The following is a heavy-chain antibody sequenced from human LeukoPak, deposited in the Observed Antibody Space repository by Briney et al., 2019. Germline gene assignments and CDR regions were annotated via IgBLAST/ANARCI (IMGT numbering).Heavy chain of an antibody. CDR3: AKATGSSWYYFDD. CDR1: GITFSTYG. CDR2: ISHDGSHY. D-gene: IGHD6-13*01. V-gene: IGHV3-30*18. J-gene: IGHJ4*02. Sequence: GGSLRLSCADSGITFSTYGIHWVRQVPGKGLEWVAVISHDGSHYYYADSVKGRFTISRDNSKTTLYLQMNSLRTEDTAVYYCAKATGSSWYYFDDWGLGTLVTVSS.